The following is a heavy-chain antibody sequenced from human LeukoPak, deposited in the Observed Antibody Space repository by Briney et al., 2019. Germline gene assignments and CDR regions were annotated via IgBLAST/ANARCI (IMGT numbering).Heavy chain of an antibody. V-gene: IGHV3-23*01. CDR2: IGGHVHST. J-gene: IGHJ4*02. Sequence: GRSLRLSCAASGFTFRNSAMSWVRQAPGTGLEWVSSIGGHVHSTYYADSVKGRFTISRDNAKNSLYLQMNSLRAEDTALYYCARLKLMVAPDYWGQGTLVTVSS. D-gene: IGHD2-8*01. CDR3: ARLKLMVAPDY. CDR1: GFTFRNSA.